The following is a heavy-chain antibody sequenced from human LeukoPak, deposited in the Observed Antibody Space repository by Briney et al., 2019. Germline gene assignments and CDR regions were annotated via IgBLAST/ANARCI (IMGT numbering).Heavy chain of an antibody. V-gene: IGHV1-2*02. CDR1: GYTFTGYY. CDR2: INPNSGGT. CDR3: ARGGCSSTSCYPNWFDP. Sequence: ASVKVSFKASGYTFTGYYMHWVRQAPGQGLEWMGWINPNSGGTNYAQKFQGRVTMTRDTSISTAYMELSRLRSDDTAVYYCARGGCSSTSCYPNWFDPWGQGTLVTVSS. D-gene: IGHD2-2*01. J-gene: IGHJ5*02.